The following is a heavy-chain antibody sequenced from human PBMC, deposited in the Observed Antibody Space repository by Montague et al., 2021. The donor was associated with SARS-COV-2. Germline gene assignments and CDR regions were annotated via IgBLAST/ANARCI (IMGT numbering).Heavy chain of an antibody. V-gene: IGHV4-39*07. J-gene: IGHJ3*02. CDR2: VNQSGTT. Sequence: SETLSLTCTVSGGSISSSSYYWGWIRQPPGKGLEWIGEVNQSGTTIYNPSVKSGVTISEDTSKNQLYLRLNSVTAADTAVYYCARGRRPVVVPGAGPAGRAFDIWGQGTMVTVSS. CDR1: GGSISSSSYY. D-gene: IGHD2-2*01. CDR3: ARGRRPVVVPGAGPAGRAFDI.